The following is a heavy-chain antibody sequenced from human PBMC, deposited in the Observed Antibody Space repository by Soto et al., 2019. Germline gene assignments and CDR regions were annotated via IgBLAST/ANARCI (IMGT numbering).Heavy chain of an antibody. V-gene: IGHV5-51*01. J-gene: IGHJ4*02. Sequence: EAQQIYCAASGDRFTSYWIAGVRQMPGKGLEWMGIVYVDDSDTKYSPSFEGQVNISDDKSLNSAYLKWNSLRASDTATYYCAISRILSGLFRYFDYWGQGTKLTLSS. CDR2: VYVDDSDT. CDR1: GDRFTSYW. CDR3: AISRILSGLFRYFDY. D-gene: IGHD3-10*01.